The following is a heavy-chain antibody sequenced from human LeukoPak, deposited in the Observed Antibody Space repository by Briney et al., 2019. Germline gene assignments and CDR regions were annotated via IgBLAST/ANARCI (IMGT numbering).Heavy chain of an antibody. CDR1: GGSFSGYY. CDR3: ARVRWYFDY. Sequence: TSETLSLTCAVYGGSFSGYYWSWIRQPPGKGLEWIGEINHSGSTNYNPSLKSRVTISVDTSRSQFSLKLSSVTAADTAVYYCARVRWYFDYWGQGTLVTVSS. D-gene: IGHD5-24*01. J-gene: IGHJ4*02. V-gene: IGHV4-34*01. CDR2: INHSGST.